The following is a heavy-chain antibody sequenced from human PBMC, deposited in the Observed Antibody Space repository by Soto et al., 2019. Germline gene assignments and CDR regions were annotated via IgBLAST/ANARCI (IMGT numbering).Heavy chain of an antibody. CDR3: TRAGGSGWGYYFDY. Sequence: PGGSLRLSCTASGFTFGDYAMSWVRQAPGNGLECVGFMSSEAYGWTTEYAASVKGRFTISRDDSKSIAYLQMNSLRTEDTAVYYCTRAGGSGWGYYFDYWGQGT. CDR2: MSSEAYGWTT. CDR1: GFTFGDYA. V-gene: IGHV3-49*04. D-gene: IGHD6-19*01. J-gene: IGHJ4*02.